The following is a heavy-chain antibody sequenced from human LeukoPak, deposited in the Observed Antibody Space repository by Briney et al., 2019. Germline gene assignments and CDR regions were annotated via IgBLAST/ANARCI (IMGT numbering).Heavy chain of an antibody. CDR3: IVFGDSNH. J-gene: IGHJ5*02. D-gene: IGHD4-17*01. V-gene: IGHV3-23*01. CDR2: IHSSGGT. Sequence: GGSLRLSCVASGFTFSSYAMSWVRQAPGKGLEWVSAIHSSGGTYYADSVKGRFTISRDTSKNTLYLQINSLRVEDTAVYYCIVFGDSNHWGQGTLVTVSS. CDR1: GFTFSSYA.